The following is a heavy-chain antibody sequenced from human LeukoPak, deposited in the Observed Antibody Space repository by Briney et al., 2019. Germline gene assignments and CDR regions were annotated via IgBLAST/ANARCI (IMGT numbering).Heavy chain of an antibody. CDR1: GGSISSYY. CDR2: IYYSGST. CDR3: ARRVSASGRDYFDY. D-gene: IGHD2-2*01. J-gene: IGHJ4*02. V-gene: IGHV4-59*08. Sequence: SETLSLTCTVSGGSISSYYWSWIRQPPGKGLEWIGYIYYSGSTTYNPSLKSRVTISVDTSKNHFSLKLSSVTAADTAVYYCARRVSASGRDYFDYWGQGTLVTVSS.